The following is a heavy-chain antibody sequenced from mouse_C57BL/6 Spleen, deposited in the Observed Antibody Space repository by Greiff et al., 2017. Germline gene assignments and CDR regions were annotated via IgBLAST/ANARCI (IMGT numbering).Heavy chain of an antibody. J-gene: IGHJ3*01. D-gene: IGHD1-1*01. CDR3: ALYYGSSPGWFAY. V-gene: IGHV1-82*01. CDR2: IYPGDGDT. CDR1: GYAFSSSW. Sequence: VQLQQSGPELVKPGASVKISCKASGYAFSSSWMNWVKQRPGKGLEWIGRIYPGDGDTNYNGKFKGKATLTADKSSSTAYMQLSSLTSEDSAVYFCALYYGSSPGWFAYWGQGTLVTVSA.